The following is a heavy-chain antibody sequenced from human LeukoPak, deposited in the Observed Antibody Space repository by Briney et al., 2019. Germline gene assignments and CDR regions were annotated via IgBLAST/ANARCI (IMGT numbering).Heavy chain of an antibody. D-gene: IGHD3-22*01. CDR2: IYSGGST. CDR3: AKTPIYDSGWFDL. CDR1: GFTVSSNY. V-gene: IGHV3-53*01. J-gene: IGHJ5*02. Sequence: GGSLRLSCAASGFTVSSNYMSWVRQAPGKGLEWVSVIYSGGSTYYADSVKGRFTISRDNSKNPLYLQMNSLRAEDTAVYYCAKTPIYDSGWFDLWGQGTLVTVSS.